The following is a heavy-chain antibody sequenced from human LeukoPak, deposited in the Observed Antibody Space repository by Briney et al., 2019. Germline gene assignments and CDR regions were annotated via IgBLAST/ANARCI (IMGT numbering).Heavy chain of an antibody. V-gene: IGHV3-21*01. Sequence: GGSLRLSCAASGFTFSFYTMSWARQAPGKGLEWVSSISTGSSYIYYADSLKGRFTISGDNAKNSLSLQMNSLRAEDTAVYYCTRASAFNGPGYRLPYWGRGTLVIVSS. CDR3: TRASAFNGPGYRLPY. J-gene: IGHJ4*02. CDR2: ISTGSSYI. D-gene: IGHD3-16*02. CDR1: GFTFSFYT.